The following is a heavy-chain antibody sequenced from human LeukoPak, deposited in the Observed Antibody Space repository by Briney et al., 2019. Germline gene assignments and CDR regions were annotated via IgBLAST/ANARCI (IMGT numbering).Heavy chain of an antibody. Sequence: ASVKVSCKASGGTFSSYAISWVRQAPGQGLEWMGGIIPIFGTANYAQKFQGRVTITADESTSTAYMELSSLRSEDTAVYYCARGPTTVVKGTIDYWGQGTLVTVSS. D-gene: IGHD4-23*01. CDR1: GGTFSSYA. CDR2: IIPIFGTA. J-gene: IGHJ4*02. V-gene: IGHV1-69*13. CDR3: ARGPTTVVKGTIDY.